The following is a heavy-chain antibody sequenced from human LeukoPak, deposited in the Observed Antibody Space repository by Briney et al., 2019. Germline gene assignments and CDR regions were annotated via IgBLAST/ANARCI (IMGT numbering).Heavy chain of an antibody. D-gene: IGHD3-22*01. CDR1: GFTFSSYE. Sequence: GGSLRLSCAASGFTFSSYEMNWVRQAPGKGLEWVANIKQDGSEKYYVDSVKGRFTISRDNAKNSLYLQMNSLRAEDTAVYYCARDFYDTSGYYYDYWGQGTLVTVSS. CDR2: IKQDGSEK. CDR3: ARDFYDTSGYYYDY. J-gene: IGHJ4*02. V-gene: IGHV3-7*01.